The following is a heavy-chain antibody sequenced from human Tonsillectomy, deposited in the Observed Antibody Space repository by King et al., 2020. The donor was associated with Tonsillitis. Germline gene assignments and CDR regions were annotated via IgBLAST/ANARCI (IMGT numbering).Heavy chain of an antibody. CDR2: ISGSGGST. D-gene: IGHD3-22*01. CDR3: SKVESALYYYDSSGYYPRRLPFDP. J-gene: IGHJ5*02. V-gene: IGHV3-23*04. Sequence: EVQLVESGGGLVQPGGSLRLSCAASGFTFSSYAMSWVRQAPGKGLEWVSAISGSGGSTYYADSVKGRFTISRDNSKNTLYLQMNSLRAEDTAVYYCSKVESALYYYDSSGYYPRRLPFDPWGQGTLVTVSS. CDR1: GFTFSSYA.